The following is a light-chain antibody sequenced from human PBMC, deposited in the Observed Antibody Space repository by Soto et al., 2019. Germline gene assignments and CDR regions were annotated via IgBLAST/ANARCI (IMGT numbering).Light chain of an antibody. V-gene: IGKV1-39*01. CDR2: AAS. CDR1: QTVSIY. J-gene: IGKJ1*01. CDR3: QQSYSAPPT. Sequence: DIQLTQSPSSLSASLGDRVTITCRASQTVSIYLNWYQQKLGKAPNLLIYAASNLQPGVPSRFSGSGSGTDFTLTISSLQPEDFATYYCQQSYSAPPTFGQGTKVEIK.